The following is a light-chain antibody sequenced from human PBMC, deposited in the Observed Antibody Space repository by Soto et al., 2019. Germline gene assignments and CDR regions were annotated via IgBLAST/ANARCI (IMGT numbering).Light chain of an antibody. CDR1: QSVISY. CDR2: GAI. CDR3: QQTYRPPPT. Sequence: DIQMTQAPSSLSAFVGDSVTITCRASQSVISYVNWYQQKPGHAPKLLVYGAISLQGGVPSRFSGSGTGTDFTLTISGLQPEDSATYYCQQTYRPPPTSGQGTKV. V-gene: IGKV1-39*01. J-gene: IGKJ1*01.